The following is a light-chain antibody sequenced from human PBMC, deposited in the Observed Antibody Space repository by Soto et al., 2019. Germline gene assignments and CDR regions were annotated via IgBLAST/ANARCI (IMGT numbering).Light chain of an antibody. CDR3: LQDYNYPYT. Sequence: EIVMTQSPATLSVSPGERATLSCRASQSVSSNLAWYQQKPGQAPRLLIYGASTRATGIPARFSGSGSGTEFTLTISSLQSEDFATYYCLQDYNYPYTFGQGTNLEI. CDR2: GAS. J-gene: IGKJ2*01. CDR1: QSVSSN. V-gene: IGKV3-15*01.